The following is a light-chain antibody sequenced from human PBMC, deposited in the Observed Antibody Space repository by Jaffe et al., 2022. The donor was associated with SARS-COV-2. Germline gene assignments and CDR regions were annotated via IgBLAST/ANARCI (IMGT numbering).Light chain of an antibody. Sequence: EILLTQSPATLSVSPGERVTLSCRASQSVNSMFAWYQQKLGQAPRLLIYGADTRATGVAARFSGSGSGTEFTLTISSLQSEDFAVYYCQQYSKWPFTFGPGTKVDIK. V-gene: IGKV3-15*01. J-gene: IGKJ3*01. CDR2: GAD. CDR1: QSVNSM. CDR3: QQYSKWPFT.